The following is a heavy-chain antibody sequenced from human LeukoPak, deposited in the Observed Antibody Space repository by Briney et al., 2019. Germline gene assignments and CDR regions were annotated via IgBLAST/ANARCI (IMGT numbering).Heavy chain of an antibody. V-gene: IGHV5-51*01. CDR1: GYSFTRYW. CDR2: IFPGDSDT. J-gene: IGHJ4*02. D-gene: IGHD6-13*01. CDR3: ARRGGKRPGSSWYPVDY. Sequence: SGESLKISCKGSGYSFTRYWIGWVRQMPGKGLEWMGIIFPGDSDTRYNPSFQDQVTISADKSISTAYLQWSSLKASDTAMYYCARRGGKRPGSSWYPVDYWGQGTLVTVSS.